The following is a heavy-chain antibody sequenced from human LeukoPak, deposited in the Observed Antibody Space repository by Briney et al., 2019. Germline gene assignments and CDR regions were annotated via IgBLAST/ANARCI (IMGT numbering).Heavy chain of an antibody. Sequence: PSETLSLTCAVYGGSFSGYYWSWIRQPPGKGLEWIGEINHSGSTNYNPSLKSRVTISVDTSKNQFSLKLRSVTAADTAVYYCARGLTGYSSGWYAVKSYFDYWGQGTLVTVSS. V-gene: IGHV4-34*01. CDR2: INHSGST. CDR3: ARGLTGYSSGWYAVKSYFDY. D-gene: IGHD6-19*01. J-gene: IGHJ4*02. CDR1: GGSFSGYY.